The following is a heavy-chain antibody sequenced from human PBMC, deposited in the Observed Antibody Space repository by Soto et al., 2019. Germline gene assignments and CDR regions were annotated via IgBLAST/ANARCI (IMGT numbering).Heavy chain of an antibody. D-gene: IGHD4-17*01. CDR2: ISGSGAST. CDR3: AKVVGDSDL. CDR1: GFTFSSYA. J-gene: IGHJ5*02. V-gene: IGHV3-23*01. Sequence: EVQLLESGGGLVQPGGSLRLSCTASGFTFSSYAMSWVRQAPGKGLEWVSSISGSGASTNYADSVKGRFTISRDNSKNTLYLQLNSLRDEDTALYYCAKVVGDSDLWGQGTLVTVSS.